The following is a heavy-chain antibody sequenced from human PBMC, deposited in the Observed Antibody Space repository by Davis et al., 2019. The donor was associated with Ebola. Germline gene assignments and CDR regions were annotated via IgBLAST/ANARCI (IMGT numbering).Heavy chain of an antibody. V-gene: IGHV1-69*13. D-gene: IGHD2-2*01. J-gene: IGHJ5*01. CDR1: GYTFTGYY. CDR2: IIPIFGTA. Sequence: SVKVSCKASGYTFTGYYMHWVRQAPGQGLEWMGGIIPIFGTANYAQKFQGRVTITADESTSTAYMELSSLRSEDTAVYYCARETVVVSAAHFDFWGQGTLVTVSS. CDR3: ARETVVVSAAHFDF.